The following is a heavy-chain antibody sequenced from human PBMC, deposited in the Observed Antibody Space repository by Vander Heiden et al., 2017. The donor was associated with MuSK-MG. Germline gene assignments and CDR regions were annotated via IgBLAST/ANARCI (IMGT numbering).Heavy chain of an antibody. Sequence: QVQLQESGPGLVKPSETLSLTCTVSGGSISSYYWSWIRQPPGKGLEWIGYIYYSGNTNYNPALKSRVTISVDTSNSQFSLKMRSVTAADTAVYYFARDPGYRYGQFDYWGQGTMVTVSS. CDR2: IYYSGNT. CDR1: GGSISSYY. D-gene: IGHD5-18*01. J-gene: IGHJ4*02. V-gene: IGHV4-59*01. CDR3: ARDPGYRYGQFDY.